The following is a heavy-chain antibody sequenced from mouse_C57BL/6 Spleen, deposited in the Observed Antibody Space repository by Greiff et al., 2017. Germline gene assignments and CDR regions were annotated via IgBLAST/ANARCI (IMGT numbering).Heavy chain of an antibody. J-gene: IGHJ2*01. CDR2: INPYNGGT. Sequence: EVQLQQSGPVLVKPGASVKMSCKASGYTFTDYYMNWVKQSHGKSLEWIGVINPYNGGTSYNQKFKGKATLTVDKSSSTAYMELNILTSEDSAVYYCARGDSNYYFDYWGQGTTLTVSA. CDR1: GYTFTDYY. CDR3: ARGDSNYYFDY. V-gene: IGHV1-19*01. D-gene: IGHD2-5*01.